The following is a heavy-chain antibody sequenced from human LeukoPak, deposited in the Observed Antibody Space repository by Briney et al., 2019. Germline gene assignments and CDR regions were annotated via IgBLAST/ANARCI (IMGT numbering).Heavy chain of an antibody. V-gene: IGHV1-46*01. J-gene: IGHJ5*02. Sequence: ASVKVSCKASGYTFTSYYMHWVRQAPGQGLEWMGIINPLGGNTNYAQKFRGRVTMTRDMSASTVYMELNSLRSDDTAIYYCARERSHNERDRGWFDPWGQGTLVTVSS. CDR1: GYTFTSYY. CDR2: INPLGGNT. D-gene: IGHD1-1*01. CDR3: ARERSHNERDRGWFDP.